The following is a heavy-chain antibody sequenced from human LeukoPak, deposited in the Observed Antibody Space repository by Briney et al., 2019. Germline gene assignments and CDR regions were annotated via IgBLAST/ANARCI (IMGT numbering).Heavy chain of an antibody. J-gene: IGHJ4*03. Sequence: PGGSLRLSCEASGFSFKYAWMSWARQAPGKGLEWIGRIKSKTDGGTTEYAAPVKGRFTISRDDSKNTFYLQLNSLKMEDTAVYYCTTDPAGDSFEYWGQRALVTVSS. CDR1: GFSFKYAW. D-gene: IGHD2-21*02. CDR3: TTDPAGDSFEY. V-gene: IGHV3-15*01. CDR2: IKSKTDGGTT.